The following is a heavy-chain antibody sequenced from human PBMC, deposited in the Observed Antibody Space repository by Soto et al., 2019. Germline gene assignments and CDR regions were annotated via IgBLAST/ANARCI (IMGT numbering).Heavy chain of an antibody. V-gene: IGHV1-2*02. CDR1: GYTSTGQY. CDR3: ARDRGNMVAIFHHYYGMDV. J-gene: IGHJ6*02. Sequence: VASVKVSCKASGYTSTGQYMHWVRQAPGQGLEWMGWINPDSGGTKYAQKFHGRVTMTRETSISTVYMELCRSKSDDTAVYYCARDRGNMVAIFHHYYGMDVWGQGTTVTVSS. CDR2: INPDSGGT. D-gene: IGHD3-3*02.